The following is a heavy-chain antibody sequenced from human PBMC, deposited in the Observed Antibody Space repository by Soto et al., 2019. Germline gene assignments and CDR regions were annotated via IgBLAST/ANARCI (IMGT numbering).Heavy chain of an antibody. Sequence: GGSLRLSCAASGFTVTSNYLTWVRQAPGKGLEWVSVIYRSGATYYPDSVRGRFTASRDYSHNALYLQMDSLRVEDTAVYYCARDSGMIRGSYGVDVWGPGTTVTVSS. D-gene: IGHD3-10*01. CDR2: IYRSGAT. CDR3: ARDSGMIRGSYGVDV. CDR1: GFTVTSNY. V-gene: IGHV3-53*01. J-gene: IGHJ6*02.